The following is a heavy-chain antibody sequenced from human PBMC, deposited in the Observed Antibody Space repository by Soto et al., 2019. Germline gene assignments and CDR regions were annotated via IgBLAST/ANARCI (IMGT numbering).Heavy chain of an antibody. D-gene: IGHD3-22*01. CDR1: GGSISSGGYY. CDR3: ASSRTGYYDSSPYYFDY. CDR2: IYYSGST. Sequence: LSLTCTVSGGSISSGGYYWSWIRQHPGKGLEWIGYIYYSGSTYYNPSLKSRVTISVDTSKNQFSLKLSSVTAADTAVYYCASSRTGYYDSSPYYFDYWGQGTLVTVSS. J-gene: IGHJ4*02. V-gene: IGHV4-31*03.